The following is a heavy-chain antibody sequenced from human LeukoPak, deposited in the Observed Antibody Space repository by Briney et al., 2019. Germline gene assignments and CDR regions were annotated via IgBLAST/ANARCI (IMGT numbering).Heavy chain of an antibody. D-gene: IGHD1-26*01. J-gene: IGHJ4*02. CDR3: TRESGAFSPFGF. V-gene: IGHV4-4*02. CDR2: VHLSGAS. Sequence: PSGTLSLTCVVSGGSILTTNSWCRVRQPPGKGLEWIGEVHLSGASNYNPSLKSRVNMSIDKSKNQLSLELTSVTAADTAIYYCTRESGAFSPFGFWGQGTLVTVSS. CDR1: GGSILTTNS.